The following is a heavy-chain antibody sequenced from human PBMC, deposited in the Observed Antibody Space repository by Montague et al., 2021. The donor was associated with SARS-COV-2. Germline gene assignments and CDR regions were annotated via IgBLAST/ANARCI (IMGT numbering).Heavy chain of an antibody. CDR1: GGSLSGYY. Sequence: SETLSLTCAVYGGSLSGYYWGWIRQPPEKGLEWIGEINHSANTKYNPSLKSPVTISIDTSKNQFSLKMTSVTAADTATYYCASGIYPSGSYYNRYYYGLNXWGPGTTVIVSS. V-gene: IGHV4-34*01. CDR2: INHSANT. D-gene: IGHD3-10*01. CDR3: ASGIYPSGSYYNRYYYGLNX. J-gene: IGHJ6*02.